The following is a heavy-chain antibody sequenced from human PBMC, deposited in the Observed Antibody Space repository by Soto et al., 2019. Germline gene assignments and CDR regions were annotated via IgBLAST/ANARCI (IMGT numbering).Heavy chain of an antibody. CDR2: ISAYNGNT. CDR1: GYTFTSYG. CDR3: GMDGLWLGGEKRIDY. Sequence: QVQLVQSGAEVKKPGASVKVSCKASGYTFTSYGISWVRQAPGQGLEWMGWISAYNGNTHYAQKLQGRVTVTTDTSSRTAYSVPRSLRGDNAAVNYCGMDGLWLGGEKRIDYWGQGTLVTVSS. J-gene: IGHJ4*02. V-gene: IGHV1-18*01. D-gene: IGHD3-10*01.